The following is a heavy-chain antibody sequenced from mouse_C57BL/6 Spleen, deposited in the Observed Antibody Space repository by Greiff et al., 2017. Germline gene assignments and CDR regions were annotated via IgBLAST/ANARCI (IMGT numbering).Heavy chain of an antibody. V-gene: IGHV1-52*01. CDR2: IDPSDSET. CDR3: ARGDGRGYFDV. CDR1: GYTFTSYW. D-gene: IGHD1-1*01. Sequence: QVQLQQSGAELVRPGSSVKLSCKASGYTFTSYWMHWVKQRPIQGLEWIGNIDPSDSETHYNQKFKDKATLTVDKSSSTAYMQLSSLTSEDSAVYYCARGDGRGYFDVWGTGTTVTVSS. J-gene: IGHJ1*03.